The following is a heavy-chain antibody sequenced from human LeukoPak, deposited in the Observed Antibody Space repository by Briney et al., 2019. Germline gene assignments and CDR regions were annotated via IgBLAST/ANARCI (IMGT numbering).Heavy chain of an antibody. D-gene: IGHD2-15*01. CDR2: IRSQTAGGTT. CDR1: GGSFSGYY. V-gene: IGHV3-15*07. CDR3: AHGSAQYYEY. Sequence: ETLSLTCAVYGGSFSGYYWSWIRQPPGKGLEWVGRIRSQTAGGTTDFAAPVKGRFSISRDDSKNSLYLQMNSLTSEDTAVYYCAHGSAQYYEYWGQGTLVTVSS. J-gene: IGHJ1*01.